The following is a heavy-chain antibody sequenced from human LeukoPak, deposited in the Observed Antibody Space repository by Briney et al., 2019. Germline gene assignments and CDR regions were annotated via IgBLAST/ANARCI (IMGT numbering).Heavy chain of an antibody. V-gene: IGHV3-7*03. Sequence: GGSLRLSCAASGFIFSNYWMSWVRQAPGKGLEWVANIKKDGSEKYYVGSVKGRFTISGDNADNSQYLQMNSLRAEDMAVYVCPRLRRFDYWGQGTLVTVPS. CDR2: IKKDGSEK. J-gene: IGHJ4*02. CDR1: GFIFSNYW. CDR3: PRLRRFDY.